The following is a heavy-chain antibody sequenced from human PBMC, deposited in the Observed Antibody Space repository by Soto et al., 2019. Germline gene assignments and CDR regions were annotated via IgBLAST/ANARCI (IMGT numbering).Heavy chain of an antibody. CDR3: ARDRGHCSSTSCYTGNWFDP. CDR1: GGTFSSYA. V-gene: IGHV1-69*06. Sequence: ASVKVSCKASGGTFSSYAISWVRQAPGQGLEWMGGIIPIFGTANYAQKFQGRVTITADKSTSTAYMELSSLRSEDTAVYYCARDRGHCSSTSCYTGNWFDPWGQGTLVTVSS. D-gene: IGHD2-2*02. J-gene: IGHJ5*02. CDR2: IIPIFGTA.